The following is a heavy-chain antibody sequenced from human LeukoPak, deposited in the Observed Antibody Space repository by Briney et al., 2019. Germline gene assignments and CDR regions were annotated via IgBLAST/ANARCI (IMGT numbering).Heavy chain of an antibody. V-gene: IGHV3-30*02. CDR3: ARHGGDPGLWFGDQRAFDI. CDR2: IRHDGIDK. CDR1: GFTFSSQG. Sequence: PGGSLRLSCATSGFTFSSQGMHWVRQAPGKGLECVASIRHDGIDKYYSESVKGRFTISKDNTKNTLYLYMNSLRPEDTAVYYCARHGGDPGLWFGDQRAFDIWGQGTMVTVSS. D-gene: IGHD3-10*01. J-gene: IGHJ3*02.